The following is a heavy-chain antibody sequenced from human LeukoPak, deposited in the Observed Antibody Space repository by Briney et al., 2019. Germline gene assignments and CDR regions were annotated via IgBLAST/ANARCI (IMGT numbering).Heavy chain of an antibody. CDR2: INPNSGGT. Sequence: GASVKVSCKASGYTFTDYYLHWVRQAPGQGLEWMGWINPNSGGTKFAQKFQGRVTMTRDTSISTAYMELSGLRSDDTAVFYCSRSATEGMDDWGQGTTVTVSS. J-gene: IGHJ6*02. V-gene: IGHV1-2*02. CDR3: SRSATEGMDD. CDR1: GYTFTDYY. D-gene: IGHD1-1*01.